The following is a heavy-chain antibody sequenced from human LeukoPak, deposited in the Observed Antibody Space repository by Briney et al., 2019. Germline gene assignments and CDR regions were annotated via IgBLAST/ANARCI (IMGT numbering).Heavy chain of an antibody. Sequence: PGGSLRLSCAASGFTFSNYGMHWVRQAPGTGLEWVAVIWYDGTNKHYADYVKGRFTISRDNSKNTVDLQMNSLRGEDTAVYFCARDEGMRSAYTYGYDYWGQGTLVTVSS. D-gene: IGHD5-18*01. CDR3: ARDEGMRSAYTYGYDY. V-gene: IGHV3-33*01. CDR2: IWYDGTNK. CDR1: GFTFSNYG. J-gene: IGHJ4*02.